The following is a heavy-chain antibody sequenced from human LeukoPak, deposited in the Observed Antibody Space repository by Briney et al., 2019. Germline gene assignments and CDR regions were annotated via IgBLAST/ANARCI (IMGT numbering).Heavy chain of an antibody. D-gene: IGHD2-15*01. V-gene: IGHV4-34*01. Sequence: SETLSLTCAVYGGSFSGYYWSWIRQPPGKGLEWIGEINHSGSTNYNPSLKSRVTISVDTSKNQFSLKLSSVTAADTAVYYCARDGYCSGGSCYDYYYGMDVWGQGTTVTVSS. J-gene: IGHJ6*02. CDR3: ARDGYCSGGSCYDYYYGMDV. CDR1: GGSFSGYY. CDR2: INHSGST.